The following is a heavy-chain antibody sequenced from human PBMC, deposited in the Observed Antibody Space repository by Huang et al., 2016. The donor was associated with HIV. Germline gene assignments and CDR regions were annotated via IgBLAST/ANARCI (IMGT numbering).Heavy chain of an antibody. CDR1: GFTFSNAW. D-gene: IGHD4-17*01. J-gene: IGHJ3*02. Sequence: EVQLVEFGGGLVKPGGSLRLSCAASGFTFSNAWLSWVRQGPGKGVEGVGRIKSKTDGGTTDYAEPVKGRFTISRDDSKNTLYLQMNTLKTEDTAVYYCTTDRDYGDYVADAFDIWGQGTMVTVSS. V-gene: IGHV3-15*01. CDR3: TTDRDYGDYVADAFDI. CDR2: IKSKTDGGTT.